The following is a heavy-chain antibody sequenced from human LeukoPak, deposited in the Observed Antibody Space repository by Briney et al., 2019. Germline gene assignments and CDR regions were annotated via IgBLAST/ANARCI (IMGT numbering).Heavy chain of an antibody. D-gene: IGHD3-10*01. CDR3: AKVTGLLWFGESLFDY. V-gene: IGHV3-30*04. J-gene: IGHJ4*02. CDR2: ISYDGSNK. CDR1: GFTFSSYA. Sequence: PGGSLRLSCAASGFTFSSYAMHWVRQAPGKGLEWVAVISYDGSNKYYADSVKGRFTISRDNSKNTLYLQMNSLRAEDTAVYYCAKVTGLLWFGESLFDYWGQGTLVTVSS.